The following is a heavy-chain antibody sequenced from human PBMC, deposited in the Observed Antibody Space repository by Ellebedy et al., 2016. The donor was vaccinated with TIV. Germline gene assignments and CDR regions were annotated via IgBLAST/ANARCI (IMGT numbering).Heavy chain of an antibody. J-gene: IGHJ6*02. CDR2: IKPDGSDK. V-gene: IGHV3-7*03. CDR1: GFTFSSFW. CDR3: ARGTGLDV. Sequence: PGGSLRLSCAASGFTFSSFWMTWVRQPSGRGLDWLASIKPDGSDKSYVDSVKGRFTMSRDNAKNSLHLQMDSLRVEDTAVYHCARGTGLDVWGQGTTVTVSS.